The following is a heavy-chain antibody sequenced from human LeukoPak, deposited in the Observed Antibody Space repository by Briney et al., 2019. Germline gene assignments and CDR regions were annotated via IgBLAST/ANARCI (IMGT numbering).Heavy chain of an antibody. CDR1: AFTFSSYA. D-gene: IGHD2-15*01. Sequence: PGGSLRLSCAASAFTFSSYALHWVRQAPRKGLVWVSRISTDGYTTDYADFVQGRFTASRDNTKNTWSLEMNSLRAEDTAVYYCVVGGSPGYWGQGTLVTVSS. CDR3: VVGGSPGY. V-gene: IGHV3-74*01. J-gene: IGHJ4*02. CDR2: ISTDGYTT.